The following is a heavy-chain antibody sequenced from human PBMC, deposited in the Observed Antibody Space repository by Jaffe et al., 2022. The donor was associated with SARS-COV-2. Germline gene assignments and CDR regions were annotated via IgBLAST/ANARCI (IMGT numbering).Heavy chain of an antibody. Sequence: EVQLLESGGGLVQPGGSLRLSCAASGFTFSSSGMGWVRQAPGKGLEWISSVSGDGVSDRGVTYYADSVRGRFTISGDFSKSTLYLQMNSLRAEDTALYFCAKVVLAGSSYDAFHVWGQGTMVTVSS. CDR2: VSGDGVSDRGVT. CDR3: AKVVLAGSSYDAFHV. CDR1: GFTFSSSG. D-gene: IGHD6-13*01. V-gene: IGHV3-23*01. J-gene: IGHJ3*01.